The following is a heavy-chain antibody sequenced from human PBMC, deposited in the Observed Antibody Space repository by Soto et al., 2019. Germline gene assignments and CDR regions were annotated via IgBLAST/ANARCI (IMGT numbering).Heavy chain of an antibody. CDR1: GCSVRSGTHF. V-gene: IGHV4-61*01. CDR3: ARGGEPLGYYGLDV. Sequence: XETRSLPCSVAGCSVRSGTHFWNWIRQPPGRRLEWLGYMYYTGVTNYNPSLKSRVSMSVDTSKNQFSLKLTSLTAADTAVYYCARGGEPLGYYGLDVWGQGLTVTVSS. J-gene: IGHJ6*02. CDR2: MYYTGVT. D-gene: IGHD3-10*01.